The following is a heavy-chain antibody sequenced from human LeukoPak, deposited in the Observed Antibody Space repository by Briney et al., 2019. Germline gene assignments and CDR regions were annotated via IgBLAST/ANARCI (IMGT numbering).Heavy chain of an antibody. J-gene: IGHJ4*02. Sequence: SETLSLTCAVYGGSFSGHDCHWIRQSPGKGLEWIGEISRSAGTYYNPSLKSRVTISLDTSKNQFSLNLSSVTAADTAIYYCARVDYHSGSPKNYWGQGTPVTVSS. CDR1: GGSFSGHD. V-gene: IGHV4-34*01. D-gene: IGHD3-10*01. CDR3: ARVDYHSGSPKNY. CDR2: ISRSAGT.